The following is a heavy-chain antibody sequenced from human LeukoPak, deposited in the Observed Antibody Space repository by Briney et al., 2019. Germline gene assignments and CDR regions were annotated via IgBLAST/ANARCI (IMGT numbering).Heavy chain of an antibody. Sequence: GGSLRLSCAASGFTFSSYAMSWVRQAPGKGLEWVSAISGSGGSTYYADSVKGRFTISRDNSKNTLYLQMNSLRAEDTAVYYCAEVASYYDSRYYFDYWGQGTLVTVSS. V-gene: IGHV3-23*01. J-gene: IGHJ4*02. CDR3: AEVASYYDSRYYFDY. CDR2: ISGSGGST. D-gene: IGHD3-22*01. CDR1: GFTFSSYA.